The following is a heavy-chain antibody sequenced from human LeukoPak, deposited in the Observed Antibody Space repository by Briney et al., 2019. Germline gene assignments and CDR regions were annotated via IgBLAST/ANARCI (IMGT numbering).Heavy chain of an antibody. CDR1: GYTFTRYY. J-gene: IGHJ4*02. Sequence: ASVKVSCKASGYTFTRYYMYWVRQAPGQGLEWMGWINPNTGGTNYAQKFQDRVTMTRDTSINTAYMELSRLTSDDTALYYCAIIVAAIRGFDYWGQGTLVTVSS. CDR2: INPNTGGT. V-gene: IGHV1-2*02. D-gene: IGHD5-12*01. CDR3: AIIVAAIRGFDY.